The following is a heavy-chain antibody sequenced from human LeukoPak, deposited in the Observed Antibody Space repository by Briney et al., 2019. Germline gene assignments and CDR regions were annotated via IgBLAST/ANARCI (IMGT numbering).Heavy chain of an antibody. CDR2: ISGDGSTT. CDR3: ARGDTPPGYYYDSSGYFDAFDI. CDR1: GFTFNSYY. Sequence: GGSLRLSCAASGFTFNSYYMYWVRQAPGEGLVWVSRISGDGSTTIYADFVKGRFTISRDNAKNTLYLQMNSLRAEDTAVYYCARGDTPPGYYYDSSGYFDAFDIWGQGTMVTVSS. V-gene: IGHV3-74*01. J-gene: IGHJ3*02. D-gene: IGHD3-22*01.